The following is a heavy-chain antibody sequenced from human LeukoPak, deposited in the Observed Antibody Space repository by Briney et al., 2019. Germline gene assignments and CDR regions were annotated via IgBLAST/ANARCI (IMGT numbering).Heavy chain of an antibody. CDR2: INTNTGNP. CDR1: GYTFTTYA. Sequence: GASVKVSCKASGYTFTTYAMNWVRQAPGQGLEWMGWINTNTGNPTYAQGFTGRFVFSLDTSVSTSYLQINSLKAEDTAVYYCARRAVGNSYYYSMDVWGKGTTVTVSS. D-gene: IGHD6-19*01. CDR3: ARRAVGNSYYYSMDV. J-gene: IGHJ6*04. V-gene: IGHV7-4-1*02.